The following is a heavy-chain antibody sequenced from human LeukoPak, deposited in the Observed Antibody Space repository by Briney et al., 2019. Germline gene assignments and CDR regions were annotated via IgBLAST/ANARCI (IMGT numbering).Heavy chain of an antibody. J-gene: IGHJ4*02. CDR2: IIPIFGTA. CDR3: ASARGYSYGYFGYFDY. CDR1: GGTFSSYA. D-gene: IGHD5-18*01. Sequence: SVKVSCKASGGTFSSYAISWVQQAPGQGLEWMGGIIPIFGTANYAQKFQGRVTITTDESTSTAYMELSSLRSEDTAVYYCASARGYSYGYFGYFDYWGQGTLVTVSS. V-gene: IGHV1-69*05.